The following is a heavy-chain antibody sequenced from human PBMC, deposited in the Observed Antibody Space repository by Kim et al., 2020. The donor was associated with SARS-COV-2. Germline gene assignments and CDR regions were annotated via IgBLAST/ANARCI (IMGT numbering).Heavy chain of an antibody. D-gene: IGHD2-15*01. J-gene: IGHJ4*02. CDR3: ARESGPRDY. CDR2: GST. V-gene: IGHV4-39*01. Sequence: GSTYYTPSLKSRVTISVDTSKTQFSLKLSSVTAADTAVYYCARESGPRDYWGQETLVTVSS.